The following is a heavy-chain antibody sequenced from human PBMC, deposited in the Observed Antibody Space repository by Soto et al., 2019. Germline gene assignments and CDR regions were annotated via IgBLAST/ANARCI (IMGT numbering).Heavy chain of an antibody. Sequence: EVQLVESGGGLVQPGRSLRLSCAASGFTFDDYAMHWVRQAPGKGLEWVSGISWNSGSIGYADSVEGRFTISRDNAKDSLYLQMNSLRAEDTALYYCAKDIRWELLRGYFDYWGQGTLVTVSS. CDR1: GFTFDDYA. CDR3: AKDIRWELLRGYFDY. D-gene: IGHD1-26*01. CDR2: ISWNSGSI. J-gene: IGHJ4*02. V-gene: IGHV3-9*01.